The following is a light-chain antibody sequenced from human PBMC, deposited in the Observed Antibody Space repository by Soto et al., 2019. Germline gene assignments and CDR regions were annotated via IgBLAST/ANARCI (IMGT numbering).Light chain of an antibody. CDR3: LSHSGSSNV. J-gene: IGLJ1*01. V-gene: IGLV2-8*01. Sequence: QSVLTQPPSASGSPGQSVAISCTGTSRDVGASDYVSWYQQHSGKAPKLLLYGVNKRPSGVPDRFSGSKSGNTASLTVSALQADDEADYYCLSHSGSSNVLGTGTKLTVL. CDR2: GVN. CDR1: SRDVGASDY.